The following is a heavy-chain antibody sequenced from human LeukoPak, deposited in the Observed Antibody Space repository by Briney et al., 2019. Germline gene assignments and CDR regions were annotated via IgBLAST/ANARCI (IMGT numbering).Heavy chain of an antibody. Sequence: GESLKISCKGSGYSFTSYWIGWVRQMPGTGLEWMGIMFPGDSDTRYSPSFQGQVTISADKSISTAYLQWSSLKASDTAMYYCARHPILHDAFDIWGQGTMVTVSS. V-gene: IGHV5-51*01. CDR1: GYSFTSYW. CDR3: ARHPILHDAFDI. D-gene: IGHD3-3*02. CDR2: MFPGDSDT. J-gene: IGHJ3*02.